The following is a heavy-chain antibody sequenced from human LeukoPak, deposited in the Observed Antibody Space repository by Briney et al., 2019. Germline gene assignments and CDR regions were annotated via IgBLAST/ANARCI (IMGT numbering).Heavy chain of an antibody. Sequence: PGGSLRLSCSASGITFSSYAMHWVRQAPGKGLEYVSTISTNGGSTYYAASVKGRFTISRDNSKNTLYLRMSSLRAEDTAVYHCVKDKSPNDYYYYGMDVWGQGTTVTVSS. V-gene: IGHV3-64D*06. CDR2: ISTNGGST. J-gene: IGHJ6*02. CDR3: VKDKSPNDYYYYGMDV. CDR1: GITFSSYA.